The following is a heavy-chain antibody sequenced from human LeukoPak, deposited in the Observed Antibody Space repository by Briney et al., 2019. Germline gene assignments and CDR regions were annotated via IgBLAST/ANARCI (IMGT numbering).Heavy chain of an antibody. Sequence: GGSLRLSCAASGFTVSSNYMSWVRQAPGKGLEWVSVIYAGGSTYYADSVKGRFTFSRDSSKNTLYLQMNSLRAEDTAVYYSARGFNRGFDPWGQGALVTVSS. V-gene: IGHV3-53*01. CDR1: GFTVSSNY. D-gene: IGHD1-14*01. CDR2: IYAGGST. CDR3: ARGFNRGFDP. J-gene: IGHJ5*02.